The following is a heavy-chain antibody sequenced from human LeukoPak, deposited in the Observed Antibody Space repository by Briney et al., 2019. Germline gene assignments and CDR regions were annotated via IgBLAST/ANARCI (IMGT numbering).Heavy chain of an antibody. V-gene: IGHV3-23*01. CDR2: ITDNGINT. J-gene: IGHJ4*02. CDR1: GFTFDDYA. Sequence: GGSLRLSCAASGFTFDDYAMTWVRQGPGERLEWVSSITDNGINTYYIDSVKGRFTMSRDNSKDTLYLQMTSLRADDSALYYCARAPYPSCNDASCYPLDYWGQGTLVTVSS. CDR3: ARAPYPSCNDASCYPLDY. D-gene: IGHD2-15*01.